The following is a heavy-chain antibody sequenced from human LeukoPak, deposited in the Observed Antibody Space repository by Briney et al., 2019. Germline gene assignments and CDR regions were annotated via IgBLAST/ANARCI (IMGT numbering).Heavy chain of an antibody. V-gene: IGHV1-69*01. CDR1: GGTFGSYA. J-gene: IGHJ4*02. CDR3: ASSAGIVVVPSDFDY. Sequence: GSSVKVSCKASGGTFGSYAISWVRQAPGQGLEWMGGIIPIFGTADYAQKFQGRVTITADESTSTAYMELSSLRSEDTAVYYCASSAGIVVVPSDFDYWGQGTLVTVSS. CDR2: IIPIFGTA. D-gene: IGHD2-21*01.